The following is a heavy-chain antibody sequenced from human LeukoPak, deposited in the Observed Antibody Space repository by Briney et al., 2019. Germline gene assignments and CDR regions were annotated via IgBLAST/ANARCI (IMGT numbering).Heavy chain of an antibody. CDR2: IYPGDSDT. J-gene: IGHJ5*02. CDR1: GYSFTSYC. V-gene: IGHV5-51*01. CDR3: ARLGSIAAAGTNWYDP. D-gene: IGHD6-13*01. Sequence: GESLKISCKGSGYSFTSYCIGWGRQMPGKGLEWMGIIYPGDSDTRYSPSFQGQVTISADKSISTAYLQWSSLKASDTAMYYCARLGSIAAAGTNWYDPWGQGTRVTVSS.